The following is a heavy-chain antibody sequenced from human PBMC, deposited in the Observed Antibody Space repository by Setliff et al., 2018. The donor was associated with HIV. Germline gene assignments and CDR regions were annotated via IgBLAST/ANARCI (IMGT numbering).Heavy chain of an antibody. CDR3: ARHGDYSYFYYYYMDV. V-gene: IGHV4-31*03. Sequence: SETLSLTCTVSGETIRRDYFYWTWIRQRPGKGLEWIGYIYYSGTTYYNPSLKSRATISVDTSKNQFSLKLTSVTAADTAVYYCARHGDYSYFYYYYMDVWGKGTTVTVSS. D-gene: IGHD4-17*01. J-gene: IGHJ6*03. CDR2: IYYSGTT. CDR1: GETIRRDYFY.